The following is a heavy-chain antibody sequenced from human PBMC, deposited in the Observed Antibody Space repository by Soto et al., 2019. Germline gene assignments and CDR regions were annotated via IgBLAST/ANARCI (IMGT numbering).Heavy chain of an antibody. J-gene: IGHJ6*02. CDR1: GGSFSGYY. V-gene: IGHV4-34*01. CDR2: INHSGST. CDR3: AISGPLVYYYGMDV. Sequence: SETLSLTCAVYGGSFSGYYWSWIRQPPGKGLEWIGEINHSGSTNYNPSLKSRVTISVDTSKNQFSLKLSSVTAADTAVYYCAISGPLVYYYGMDVWGQGTTVT.